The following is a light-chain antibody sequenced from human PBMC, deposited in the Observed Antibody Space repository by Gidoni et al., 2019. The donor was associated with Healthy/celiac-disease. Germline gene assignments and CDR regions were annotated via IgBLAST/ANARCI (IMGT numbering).Light chain of an antibody. V-gene: IGKV1-33*01. Sequence: DIQMTQSPSSLSASVGDRVTITCQSSHDISNYLNWYQQKPGKAHKLLIYDASNLETGVPSRFSGSGSGTDFTFTISSLQPEDIATYYCQQYDNLPYTFGQXTKLEIK. CDR3: QQYDNLPYT. CDR1: HDISNY. CDR2: DAS. J-gene: IGKJ2*01.